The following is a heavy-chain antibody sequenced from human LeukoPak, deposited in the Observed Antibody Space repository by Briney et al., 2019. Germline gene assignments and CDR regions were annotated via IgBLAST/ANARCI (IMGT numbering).Heavy chain of an antibody. CDR2: ISSSGSTI. CDR3: AELGITMIGGV. Sequence: PAGGSLRLSCAASGFTFSRYSMNWVRQAPGKGLEWVSYISSSGSTIYYADSVKGRFTISRDNAKNSLYLQMNSLRAEDTAVYYCAELGITMIGGVWGKGTTVTISS. D-gene: IGHD3-10*02. CDR1: GFTFSRYS. J-gene: IGHJ6*04. V-gene: IGHV3-48*04.